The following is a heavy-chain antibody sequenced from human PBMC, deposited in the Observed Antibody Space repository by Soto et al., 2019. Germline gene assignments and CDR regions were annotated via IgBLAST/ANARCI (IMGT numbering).Heavy chain of an antibody. CDR2: INAGNGNT. Sequence: ASVKVSCKASGYTFTNYAVHWVRQAPGQRLEWMGWINAGNGNTRYSQKFQGRVTITRDTSARTAYMELSSLRSEDTAVYYCARGHLAVVPVASWYFYMEVWGKGTTVTVPS. D-gene: IGHD3-3*01. J-gene: IGHJ6*03. CDR3: ARGHLAVVPVASWYFYMEV. CDR1: GYTFTNYA. V-gene: IGHV1-3*01.